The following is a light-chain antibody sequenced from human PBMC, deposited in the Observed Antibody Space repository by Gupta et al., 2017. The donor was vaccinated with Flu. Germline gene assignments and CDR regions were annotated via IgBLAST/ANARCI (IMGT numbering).Light chain of an antibody. CDR1: SSNIGAGYP. V-gene: IGLV1-40*01. CDR3: QSQDSWLNNYV. CDR2: VNN. J-gene: IGLJ1*01. Sequence: HSVPTQPPSVSGAPGQPVILSCPRSSSNIGAGYPVHWYQQLPGRTPKYLMYVNNNPRSGVPTRFSGATSGASAALTTAGLQPEDDADYYYQSQDSWLNNYVFGRGTKLTVL.